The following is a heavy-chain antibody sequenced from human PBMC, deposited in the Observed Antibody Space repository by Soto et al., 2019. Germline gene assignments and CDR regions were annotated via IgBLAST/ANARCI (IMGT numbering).Heavy chain of an antibody. D-gene: IGHD4-4*01. CDR1: GFTFTSYG. V-gene: IGHV3-30*03. J-gene: IGHJ6*02. CDR2: ILHDGSAE. Sequence: GGSLRLSCAASGFTFTSYGMHWVRQAPGKGLEWMALILHDGSAEYYADSVKGRFTISRDNSKNTLYLQMNSLRAEDTAVYYCARSRDGYSFYFYYGMDGLGQGTTVTVSS. CDR3: ARSRDGYSFYFYYGMDG.